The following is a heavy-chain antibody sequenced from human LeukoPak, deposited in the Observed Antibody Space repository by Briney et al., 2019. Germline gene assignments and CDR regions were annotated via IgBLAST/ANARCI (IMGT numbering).Heavy chain of an antibody. J-gene: IGHJ4*02. CDR3: ARGLRTLFYFDF. CDR2: VYSGGST. V-gene: IGHV3-66*01. Sequence: GGSLRLSCAASGFSVSGNYVSWVRQAPGKGLEWVSIVYSGGSTYYADSVKGRFTISRDTSKNTVYLQMNSLRAEDTAVYYCARGLRTLFYFDFWGQGTLVTIAS. CDR1: GFSVSGNY.